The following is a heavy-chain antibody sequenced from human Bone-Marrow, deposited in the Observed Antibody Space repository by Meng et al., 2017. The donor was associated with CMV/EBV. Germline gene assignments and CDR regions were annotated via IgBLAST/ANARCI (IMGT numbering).Heavy chain of an antibody. D-gene: IGHD2-8*01. CDR2: ISWNSGTM. CDR3: ARDPWCTL. Sequence: SLKISCAASGFTFDDYAMHWVRQGPGKGLEWVSGISWNSGTMVYVDSVWGRFTISRDNAKNSLYLQMISLTVEDTAVYYCARDPWCTLWGQGTLVSVSS. J-gene: IGHJ4*02. CDR1: GFTFDDYA. V-gene: IGHV3-9*01.